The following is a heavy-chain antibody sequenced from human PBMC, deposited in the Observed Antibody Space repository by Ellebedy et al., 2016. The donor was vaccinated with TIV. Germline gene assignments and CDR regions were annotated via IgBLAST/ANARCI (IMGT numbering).Heavy chain of an antibody. J-gene: IGHJ4*02. D-gene: IGHD4-23*01. V-gene: IGHV3-23*01. Sequence: GESLKISCAASGFTLSSYAMSWVRQAPGKGLEWVASITAGGTSIYYADSVKGRFTISRDNSKNTLYLQMNSLRAEDTAVYYCARDGGTVASDLDFWGQGTLVTVSS. CDR3: ARDGGTVASDLDF. CDR1: GFTLSSYA. CDR2: ITAGGTSI.